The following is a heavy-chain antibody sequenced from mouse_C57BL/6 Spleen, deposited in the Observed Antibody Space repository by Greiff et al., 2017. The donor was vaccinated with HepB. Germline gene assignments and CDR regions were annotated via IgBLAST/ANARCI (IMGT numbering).Heavy chain of an antibody. CDR3: TTSYDYDEGYYAMDY. Sequence: EVNVVESGAELVRPGASVKLSCTASGFNIKDYYMHWVKQRPEQGLEWIGRIDPEDGDTEYAPKFQGKATMTADTSSNTAYLQLSSLTSEDTAVYYCTTSYDYDEGYYAMDYWGQGTSVTVSS. D-gene: IGHD2-4*01. CDR1: GFNIKDYY. J-gene: IGHJ4*01. V-gene: IGHV14-1*01. CDR2: IDPEDGDT.